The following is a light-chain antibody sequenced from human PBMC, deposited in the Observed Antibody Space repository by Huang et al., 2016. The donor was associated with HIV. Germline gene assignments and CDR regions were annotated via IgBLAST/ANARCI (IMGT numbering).Light chain of an antibody. J-gene: IGKJ1*01. CDR1: QRVNNK. Sequence: EVVMTQSPVTLSVSPGERATLSCRASQRVNNKLAWFQQKPGQAPRLLIHDASIRATGIPDRFSGSGSGTEFTLTISSLQSEDFAVYYCQQYNNWSPWTFGQGTKVEIK. CDR3: QQYNNWSPWT. CDR2: DAS. V-gene: IGKV3-15*01.